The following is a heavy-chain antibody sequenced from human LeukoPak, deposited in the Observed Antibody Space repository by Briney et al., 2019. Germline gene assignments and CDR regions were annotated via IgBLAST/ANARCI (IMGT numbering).Heavy chain of an antibody. V-gene: IGHV1-3*01. J-gene: IGHJ4*02. Sequence: ASVKVSCKASGYTFTSYAMHWVRQAPGQRLEWMGWINAGNGNTKYSQKFQGRVTITRDTSASTAYMELSSLRSEDTAVYYCARRATIGDYFDYWGQGPLVTVSS. CDR3: ARRATIGDYFDY. CDR1: GYTFTSYA. CDR2: INAGNGNT. D-gene: IGHD5-24*01.